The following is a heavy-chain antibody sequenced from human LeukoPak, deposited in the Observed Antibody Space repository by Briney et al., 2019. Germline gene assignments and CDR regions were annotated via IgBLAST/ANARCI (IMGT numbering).Heavy chain of an antibody. V-gene: IGHV1-18*04. CDR1: GYTFTSYG. Sequence: ASVKVSSKASGYTFTSYGISWVRQAPGQGLEWMGWISAYNGNTNYAQKLQGRVTMTTDTSTSTAYMELRSLRSDDTAVYYCALMGVNYYYYGMDVWGKGTTVTVSS. J-gene: IGHJ6*04. D-gene: IGHD2-21*01. CDR3: ALMGVNYYYYGMDV. CDR2: ISAYNGNT.